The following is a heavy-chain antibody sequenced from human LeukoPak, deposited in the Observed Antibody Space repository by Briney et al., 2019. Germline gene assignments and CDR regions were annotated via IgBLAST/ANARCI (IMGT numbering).Heavy chain of an antibody. V-gene: IGHV1-2*02. J-gene: IGHJ4*02. D-gene: IGHD6-19*01. CDR2: INPNSGGT. Sequence: GASVKVSCKASGYTFTGYYMHWVRQAPGQGLEWMGWINPNSGGTNYAQKFQGRVTMTRDTSISTAYMELSRLRSDDTAVYYCARPSRRYSSGWYYFDYWGQGTLVTVSS. CDR3: ARPSRRYSSGWYYFDY. CDR1: GYTFTGYY.